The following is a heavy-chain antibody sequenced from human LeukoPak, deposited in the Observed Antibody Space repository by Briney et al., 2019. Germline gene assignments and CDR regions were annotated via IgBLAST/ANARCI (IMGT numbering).Heavy chain of an antibody. CDR3: ARVGGNSYYYSFLDV. CDR1: GGSIISYY. Sequence: PSETLSLTSTVSGGSIISYYWSWIRQPAGKGLEYIGRIYSSGSTNYNPSLKSRVTISVDKSTNQFSLTLSSVTAADTAVYYCARVGGNSYYYSFLDVWGRGTMVTVSS. CDR2: IYSSGST. V-gene: IGHV4-4*07. D-gene: IGHD4-23*01. J-gene: IGHJ6*03.